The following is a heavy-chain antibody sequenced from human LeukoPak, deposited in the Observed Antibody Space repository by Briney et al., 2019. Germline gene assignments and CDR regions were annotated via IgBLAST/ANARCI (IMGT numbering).Heavy chain of an antibody. J-gene: IGHJ4*02. D-gene: IGHD6-13*01. V-gene: IGHV3-30*02. CDR3: ARDPAGIAAAVFDY. Sequence: PGGSLRLSCAASGFTFSTCGMHWVRQAPGKGLEWVAFIHYDGSDTYYADSVKGRLTVSRDNSKNTLYLQMNSLRAEDTAVYYCARDPAGIAAAVFDYWGQGTLVTVSS. CDR1: GFTFSTCG. CDR2: IHYDGSDT.